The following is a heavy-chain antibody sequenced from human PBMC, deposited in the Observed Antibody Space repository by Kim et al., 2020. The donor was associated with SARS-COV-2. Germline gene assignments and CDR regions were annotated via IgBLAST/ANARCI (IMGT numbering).Heavy chain of an antibody. V-gene: IGHV1-2*02. J-gene: IGHJ3*02. Sequence: ASVNVSCKASVYTFTGYYMHWVRQAPGQGLECMGGINPNSFCTDYAQQFQVRVTITWDTSISTAYIELSSDISDDTAVYYFSSCFPHYGIQSFDILGQGT. D-gene: IGHD3-16*01. CDR1: VYTFTGYY. CDR3: SSCFPHYGIQSFDI. CDR2: INPNSFCT.